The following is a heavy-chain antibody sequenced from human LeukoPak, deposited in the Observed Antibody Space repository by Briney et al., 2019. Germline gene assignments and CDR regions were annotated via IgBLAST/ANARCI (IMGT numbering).Heavy chain of an antibody. V-gene: IGHV1-69*05. CDR1: GGTFSSYA. CDR2: IIPIFGTA. CDR3: ARVSRGVNICDS. Sequence: ASVKVSCKASGGTFSSYAISWVRQAPGQGLEWMGGIIPIFGTANYAQKLQDRVTMTTDTSTSTAYMELWSLRSDDTAVYYCARVSRGVNICDSWGQGTLVTVSS. J-gene: IGHJ4*02. D-gene: IGHD2/OR15-2a*01.